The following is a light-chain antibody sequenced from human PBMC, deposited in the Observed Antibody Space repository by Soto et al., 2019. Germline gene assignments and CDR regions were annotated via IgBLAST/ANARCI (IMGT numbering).Light chain of an antibody. CDR2: GAS. V-gene: IGKV3-15*01. J-gene: IGKJ1*01. CDR1: QSVSSN. CDR3: QQYNNWPPMA. Sequence: DIVMTQSPATLSVSPGERATLSCRASQSVSSNLAWYQQKPGQAPRLLIYGASTRATGIPARFSGSGSGTEFTLTISSLQSEDFAVYYCQQYNNWPPMAFGQGTKVEIQ.